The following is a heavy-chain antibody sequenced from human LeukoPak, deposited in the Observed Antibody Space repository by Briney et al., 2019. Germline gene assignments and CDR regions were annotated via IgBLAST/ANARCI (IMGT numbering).Heavy chain of an antibody. Sequence: GGSLTLSCAASGVTFSSYAVSWVRQAPGKGLEWVAAISGSGGSTYYADSVKGRFTISRDNSKNTLYLQMNSLSAEDTAVYYCTCQWLATKWGYYFDYWRQGTLITVSS. CDR1: GVTFSSYA. CDR3: TCQWLATKWGYYFDY. CDR2: ISGSGGST. V-gene: IGHV3-23*01. J-gene: IGHJ4*02. D-gene: IGHD6-19*01.